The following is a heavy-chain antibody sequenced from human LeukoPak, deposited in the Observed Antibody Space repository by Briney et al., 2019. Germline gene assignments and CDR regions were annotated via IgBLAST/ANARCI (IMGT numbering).Heavy chain of an antibody. J-gene: IGHJ3*02. V-gene: IGHV4-39*01. CDR3: ARSDYGRDAFDI. CDR2: IYYTGST. Sequence: SETLSLTCTVSGGSISSSNYYWGWIRQPPGKGLEWIGSIYYTGSTYYNPSLKSRVTISVDTSKNQFSLKLSSVTASDTAVYYCARSDYGRDAFDIWGQGTVVTVSS. CDR1: GGSISSSNYY. D-gene: IGHD4-17*01.